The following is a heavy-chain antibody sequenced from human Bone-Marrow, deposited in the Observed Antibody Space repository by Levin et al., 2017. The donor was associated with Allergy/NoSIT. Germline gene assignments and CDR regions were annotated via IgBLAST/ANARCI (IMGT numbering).Heavy chain of an antibody. Sequence: SETLSLTCTVSGVSITNYYWGWIRQPPGKGLEWIAHSYYRGSTDYKPSLMRRVAVSLDNSKNQFSLRLSSVTAADTAVYFCARGARYYYDTSGPGNYFDYWGQGTLVTVSS. CDR1: GVSITNYY. CDR3: ARGARYYYDTSGPGNYFDY. J-gene: IGHJ4*02. CDR2: SYYRGST. D-gene: IGHD3-22*01. V-gene: IGHV4-59*01.